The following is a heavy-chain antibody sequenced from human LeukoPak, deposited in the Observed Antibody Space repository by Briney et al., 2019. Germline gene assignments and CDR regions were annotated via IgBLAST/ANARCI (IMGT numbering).Heavy chain of an antibody. V-gene: IGHV3-30*18. Sequence: GALRLSCAASGFTFSSYGMHWVRQAPGKGLEWVAVISYDGSNKYYADSVKGRFTISRDNSKNTLYLQMNSLRAEDTAVYYCAKGLQERSGLQPPLFDNGGREPLVPVSS. CDR2: ISYDGSNK. CDR1: GFTFSSYG. CDR3: AKGLQERSGLQPPLFDN. D-gene: IGHD5-24*01. J-gene: IGHJ4*02.